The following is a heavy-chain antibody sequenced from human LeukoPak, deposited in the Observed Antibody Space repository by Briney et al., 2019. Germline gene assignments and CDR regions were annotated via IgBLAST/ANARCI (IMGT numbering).Heavy chain of an antibody. CDR2: ISYDGSNK. CDR3: ARDLHSSSWSFDY. D-gene: IGHD6-13*01. V-gene: IGHV3-30*03. CDR1: GFAFSSYG. Sequence: GGSLRLSCAASGFAFSSYGMHWVRQAPGKGLEWVAVISYDGSNKYYADSVKGRFTISRDNSKNTLYLQMNSLRAEDTAVYYCARDLHSSSWSFDYWGQGTLVTVSS. J-gene: IGHJ4*02.